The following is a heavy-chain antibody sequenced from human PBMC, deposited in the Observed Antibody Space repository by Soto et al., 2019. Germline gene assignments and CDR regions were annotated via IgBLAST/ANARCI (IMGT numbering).Heavy chain of an antibody. J-gene: IGHJ6*02. CDR1: GYSFTNYW. CDR3: ARHSGLRSGWYNSYYIMDV. CDR2: IYPGDSDT. D-gene: IGHD6-19*01. Sequence: GESLKISCKASGYSFTNYWIGWVRQMPGKGLEWMGIIYPGDSDTRYSPSFQGQVTISADKSITTAYLQWSSLKASDTAMYYCARHSGLRSGWYNSYYIMDVWGQGTTVTVSS. V-gene: IGHV5-51*01.